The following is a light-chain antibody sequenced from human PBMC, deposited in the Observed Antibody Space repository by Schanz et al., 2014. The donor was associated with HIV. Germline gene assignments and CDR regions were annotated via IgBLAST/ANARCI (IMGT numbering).Light chain of an antibody. V-gene: IGLV1-40*01. CDR1: TSNIGANYD. CDR3: AAWDDSLNGWV. Sequence: QSVLTQPPSVSGAPGQGVTISCTGSTSNIGANYDVHWYQQLPGTAPKLLIYGNSNRPSGVPDRFSGFKSDTSASLAITGLQSEDEADYHCAAWDDSLNGWVFGGGTKLTVL. CDR2: GNS. J-gene: IGLJ3*02.